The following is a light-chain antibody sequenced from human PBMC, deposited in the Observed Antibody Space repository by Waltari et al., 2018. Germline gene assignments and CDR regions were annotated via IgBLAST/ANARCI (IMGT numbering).Light chain of an antibody. CDR1: QSISSY. CDR2: GSS. Sequence: DIQMTQSPSSLSASVGDRVTITCRASQSISSYLNWYQQKPGKAPKLLIYGSSSLQSGVPSRFSCSGSGTDFPLTISSLQPEDFATYYCQQSYSTPLTFGGGTKVEIK. CDR3: QQSYSTPLT. V-gene: IGKV1-39*01. J-gene: IGKJ4*01.